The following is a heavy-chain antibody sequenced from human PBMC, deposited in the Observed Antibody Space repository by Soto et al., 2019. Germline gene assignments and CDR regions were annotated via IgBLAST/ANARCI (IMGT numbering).Heavy chain of an antibody. J-gene: IGHJ4*02. Sequence: QVQLVQSGAEVKKPGASVTVSCKASGYTFTKYFVHWVRQAPGQGLEWMAIIHPGNGGTTYAQKFQGSVTVTRDTSTRTVNMELSSLRSEDTAFYYCAREEIGGSGSCYNYWGQGTLVTVSS. CDR1: GYTFTKYF. CDR2: IHPGNGGT. V-gene: IGHV1-46*01. CDR3: AREEIGGSGSCYNY. D-gene: IGHD2-15*01.